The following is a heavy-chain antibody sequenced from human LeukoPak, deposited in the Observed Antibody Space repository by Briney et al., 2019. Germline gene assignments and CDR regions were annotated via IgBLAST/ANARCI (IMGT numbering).Heavy chain of an antibody. V-gene: IGHV3-53*01. CDR1: GFTVSSNY. CDR2: IYSGGST. CDR3: ASHVYYYDSSGYCDY. J-gene: IGHJ4*02. D-gene: IGHD3-22*01. Sequence: GGSLRLSCAASGFTVSSNYMSWVRQAPGKGLEWVSVIYSGGSTYYADSVKGRFTISRDNSKNTLYLQMNSLRAENTAVYYCASHVYYYDSSGYCDYWGQGTLVTVSS.